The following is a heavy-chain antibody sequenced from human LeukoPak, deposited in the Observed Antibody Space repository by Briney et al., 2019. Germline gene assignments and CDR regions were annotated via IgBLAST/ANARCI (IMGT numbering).Heavy chain of an antibody. CDR2: ISGSSSYI. V-gene: IGHV3-21*01. D-gene: IGHD6-19*01. Sequence: KPGGSLRLSCAASGFTFSSYSMNWVRQAPGKGLEGASSISGSSSYIHYADSVKGRFTISRDNAKNSLYLQMNSLRAEDTAVYYCARDPDPQWLAPLSPDYWGQGTLVTVSS. J-gene: IGHJ4*02. CDR3: ARDPDPQWLAPLSPDY. CDR1: GFTFSSYS.